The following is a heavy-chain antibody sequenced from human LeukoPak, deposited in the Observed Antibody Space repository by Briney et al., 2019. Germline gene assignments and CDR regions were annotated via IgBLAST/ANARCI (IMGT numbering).Heavy chain of an antibody. CDR2: IYHTGRT. V-gene: IGHV4-39*01. D-gene: IGHD1-1*01. J-gene: IGHJ5*02. CDR3: AQSLGSGNWIGNWFDP. Sequence: SETLSLTCTVSGGSISSSTHSWGWLRQPPGKGLEWTGTIYHTGRTYYNPSLESRPTISVDTSKNQFSLKLTSVTAADTAIYYCAQSLGSGNWIGNWFDPWGQGTLVTVSS. CDR1: GGSISSSTHS.